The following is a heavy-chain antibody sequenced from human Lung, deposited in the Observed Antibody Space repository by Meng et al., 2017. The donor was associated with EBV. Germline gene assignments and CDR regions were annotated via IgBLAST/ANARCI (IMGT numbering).Heavy chain of an antibody. V-gene: IGHV4-31*03. Sequence: QVQQQESGPGLVKPAETLSLTCTVSGGSISSKNYYWSWIRQHPGKGLEWIGYIYYSGSTYYNPSLKSRVTISVDTSKNQFSLNLTFVTAADTAVYYCATTTVRGVNWIDPWGQGTLVTVSS. CDR2: IYYSGST. J-gene: IGHJ5*02. D-gene: IGHD3-10*01. CDR1: GGSISSKNYY. CDR3: ATTTVRGVNWIDP.